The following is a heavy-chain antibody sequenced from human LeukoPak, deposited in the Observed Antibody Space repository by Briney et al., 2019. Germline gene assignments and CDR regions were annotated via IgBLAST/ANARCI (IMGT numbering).Heavy chain of an antibody. Sequence: SETLSLTCTVYGGSISSYYWSWVRQPPGKGLEWIGYIYYSGSTYYKPSRKSRVTISVETSKNQFSLKLSSVTAADTAVYYCARQYYSYYFDYWGQGTLVTVSS. CDR3: ARQYYSYYFDY. CDR1: GGSISSYY. D-gene: IGHD3-10*01. CDR2: IYYSGST. J-gene: IGHJ4*02. V-gene: IGHV4-59*12.